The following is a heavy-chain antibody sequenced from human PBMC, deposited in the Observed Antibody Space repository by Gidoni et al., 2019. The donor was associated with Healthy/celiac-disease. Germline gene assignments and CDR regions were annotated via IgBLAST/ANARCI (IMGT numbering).Heavy chain of an antibody. V-gene: IGHV3-33*01. D-gene: IGHD2-15*01. CDR3: ARDIAGFDY. J-gene: IGHJ4*02. Sequence: QVLLVESGGGVVQPGRLLRLSCVASGFTFCSYGIHWVRQAPGKGLEWVAVIWYDGSNKYYADSMKGRFTISRDNSKNTLYLQMNSLRAEDTAVYYCARDIAGFDYWGQGTLVTVSS. CDR1: GFTFCSYG. CDR2: IWYDGSNK.